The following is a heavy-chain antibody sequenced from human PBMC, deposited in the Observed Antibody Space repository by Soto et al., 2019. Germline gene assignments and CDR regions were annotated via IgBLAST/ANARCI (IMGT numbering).Heavy chain of an antibody. Sequence: PGGSLRFPCAASGFTISSYSMNWVRQAPGKGLEWVSYISCSGGTIYYADSVKGRFTISRDNAKNSLYLQINSLRDEDTAVYYCARGAGVLSGPLDYWGQGALVNV. CDR1: GFTISSYS. J-gene: IGHJ4*02. CDR3: ARGAGVLSGPLDY. V-gene: IGHV3-48*02. CDR2: ISCSGGTI. D-gene: IGHD2-8*01.